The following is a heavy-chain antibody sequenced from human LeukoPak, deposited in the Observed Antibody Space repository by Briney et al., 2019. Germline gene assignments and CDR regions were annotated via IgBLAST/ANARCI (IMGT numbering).Heavy chain of an antibody. CDR1: GFTFSSYS. J-gene: IGHJ3*02. V-gene: IGHV3-21*01. Sequence: SGGSLRLSCAASGFTFSSYSMNWVRQAPGKGLEWVSSISSSSSYIYYADSVKGRFTISRDNAKNSLYLQMNSLRAEDTAVYYCARGPRRSADAFDIWGQGTMVTVSS. CDR3: ARGPRRSADAFDI. CDR2: ISSSSSYI.